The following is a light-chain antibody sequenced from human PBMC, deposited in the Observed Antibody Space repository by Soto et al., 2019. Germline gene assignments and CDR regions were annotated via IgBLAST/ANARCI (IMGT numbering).Light chain of an antibody. Sequence: EIVLTQSPATLSLSPVERATLSCRASQSVSRYLGWYQQKPGQAPRVLIFDASIRATGIPDRFSASGSGSDFTLTISRLEPDDFAVYYCHQYDSLPLTFGGGTKVDIK. J-gene: IGKJ4*01. CDR2: DAS. V-gene: IGKV3-11*01. CDR3: HQYDSLPLT. CDR1: QSVSRY.